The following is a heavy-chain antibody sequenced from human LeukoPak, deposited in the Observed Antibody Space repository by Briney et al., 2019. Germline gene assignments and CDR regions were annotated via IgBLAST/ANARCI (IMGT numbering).Heavy chain of an antibody. Sequence: GGSLRLSYAASGFTFSSYSMNWVRQAPGKGLEWVSSISSSSSYIYYADSVKGRFTISRDNAKNSLYLQMNSLRAEDTAVYYCARDGGYYDYVWGSSFGYYFGYWGQGTLVTVSS. V-gene: IGHV3-21*01. D-gene: IGHD3-16*01. J-gene: IGHJ4*02. CDR3: ARDGGYYDYVWGSSFGYYFGY. CDR2: ISSSSSYI. CDR1: GFTFSSYS.